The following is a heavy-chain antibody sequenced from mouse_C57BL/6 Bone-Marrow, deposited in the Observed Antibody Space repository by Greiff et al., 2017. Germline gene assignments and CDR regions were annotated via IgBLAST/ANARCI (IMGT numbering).Heavy chain of an antibody. Sequence: VQLQQSVAELARPGASVKLSCKASGYTFTSSGISWVKQRTGQGLEWIGEIYPRSGNTYYNEKFKGKAPLTADKSSSTAYMELRSLTSEDSAVYFCARKSSYGNYAMDYWGQGTSVTVSS. CDR3: ARKSSYGNYAMDY. V-gene: IGHV1-81*01. D-gene: IGHD1-1*01. CDR1: GYTFTSSG. J-gene: IGHJ4*01. CDR2: IYPRSGNT.